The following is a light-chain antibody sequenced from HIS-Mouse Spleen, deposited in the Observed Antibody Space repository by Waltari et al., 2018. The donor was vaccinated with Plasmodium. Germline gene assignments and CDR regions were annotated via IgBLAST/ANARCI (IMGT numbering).Light chain of an antibody. CDR2: EGS. V-gene: IGLV2-23*01. CDR3: CSYAGSSTYV. Sequence: QSALTQPASVSGSPGQSITISCTGTSRHVGSYNLFPWYQQHPGKAPKLMIYEGSKRPSGVSNRFSGSKSGNTASLTISGLQAEDEADYYCCSYAGSSTYVFGTGTKVTVL. CDR1: SRHVGSYNL. J-gene: IGLJ1*01.